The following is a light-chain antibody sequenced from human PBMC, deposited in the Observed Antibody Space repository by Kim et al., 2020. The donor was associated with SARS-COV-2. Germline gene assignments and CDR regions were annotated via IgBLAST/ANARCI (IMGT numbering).Light chain of an antibody. V-gene: IGKV1-33*01. J-gene: IGKJ4*01. CDR3: QHNDNAAIT. CDR1: QDISNN. CDR2: DAT. Sequence: DIQMTQSPSSLSASVGDRVTITCQANQDISNNLNWYQQKPGKAPKVLIYDATIVATGIPSRFSGSRSGTDFIFTINSLQPEDFATYYCQHNDNAAITFGGGTQVDIK.